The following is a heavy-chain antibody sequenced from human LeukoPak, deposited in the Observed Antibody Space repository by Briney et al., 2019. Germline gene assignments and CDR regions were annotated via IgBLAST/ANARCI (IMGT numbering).Heavy chain of an antibody. J-gene: IGHJ4*02. V-gene: IGHV4-59*01. Sequence: SETLSLTCAVSGDSINLYYWNWIRRPPGKALEWIGYTHYTGNNKYNPSLKSRVSMSVDVPKKQLTLKLSSVTAADTAVYYCARWSSSWKAYDCWGQGTLVSVSS. CDR1: GDSINLYY. D-gene: IGHD6-13*01. CDR3: ARWSSSWKAYDC. CDR2: THYTGNN.